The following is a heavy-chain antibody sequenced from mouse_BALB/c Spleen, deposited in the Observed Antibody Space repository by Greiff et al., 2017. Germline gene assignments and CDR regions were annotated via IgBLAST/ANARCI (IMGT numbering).Heavy chain of an antibody. J-gene: IGHJ3*01. CDR1: GFTFSSYG. CDR3: ARGGTGAWFAY. V-gene: IGHV5-6-3*01. Sequence: EVKLMESGGGLVQPGGSLKLSCAASGFTFSSYGMSWVRQTPDKRLELVATINSNGGSTYYPDSVKGRFTISRDNAKNTLYLQMSSLKSEDTAMYYCARGGTGAWFAYWGQGTLVTVSA. D-gene: IGHD1-1*02. CDR2: INSNGGST.